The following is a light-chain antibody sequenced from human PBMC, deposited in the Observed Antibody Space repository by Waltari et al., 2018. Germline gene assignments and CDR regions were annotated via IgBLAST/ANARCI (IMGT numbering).Light chain of an antibody. Sequence: QSALTQPASVSGSPGQSTTISCTGTSTDIGGYNYVSWYHQYPGKAPKLMIYEVNNRPSEVSNRFSGSKSGNTASLTISGLQAEDEADYYCGSYTTSSRDYVFGTGTKVTVL. V-gene: IGLV2-14*01. CDR3: GSYTTSSRDYV. CDR1: STDIGGYNY. CDR2: EVN. J-gene: IGLJ1*01.